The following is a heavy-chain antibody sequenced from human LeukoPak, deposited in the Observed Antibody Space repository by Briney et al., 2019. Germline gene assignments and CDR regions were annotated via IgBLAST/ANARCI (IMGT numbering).Heavy chain of an antibody. V-gene: IGHV3-7*03. CDR3: ARDYCSGGSCYSDYYYYGMDV. CDR2: IKQDGSEK. CDR1: GFTFSSYA. J-gene: IGHJ6*02. D-gene: IGHD2-15*01. Sequence: GGSLRLSCAASGFTFSSYAMSWVRQAPGKGLEWVANIKQDGSEKYYVDSVKGRFTISRDNAKNSLYLQMNSLRAEDTAVYYCARDYCSGGSCYSDYYYYGMDVWGQGTTVTVSS.